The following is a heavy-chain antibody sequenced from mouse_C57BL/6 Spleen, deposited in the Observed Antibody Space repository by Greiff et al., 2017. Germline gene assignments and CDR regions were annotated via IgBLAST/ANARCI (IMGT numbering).Heavy chain of an antibody. Sequence: EVLLLESGRGLVQPGGSMKLSCVASGFTFSNYWMNWVRQSPEKGLEWVAQISLKSDNYATHYAESVKGRFTISRDDSTSTVYLQMNNLRAEDTGMYYCAGPYDVFAYWGQGTLVTVSA. D-gene: IGHD2-12*01. J-gene: IGHJ3*01. CDR3: AGPYDVFAY. V-gene: IGHV6-3*01. CDR1: GFTFSNYW. CDR2: ISLKSDNYAT.